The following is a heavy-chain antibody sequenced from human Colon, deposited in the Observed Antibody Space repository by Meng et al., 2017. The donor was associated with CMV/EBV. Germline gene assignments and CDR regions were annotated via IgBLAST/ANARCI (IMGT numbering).Heavy chain of an antibody. CDR3: AELAYCGGDCTG. CDR2: INPNSGGT. Sequence: CKASGYPFTGYYMHWVRQAPGQGLEWMGWINPNSGGTNYAQKFQGRVTMTRDTSISTAYMELSRLRSDDTAVYYCAELAYCGGDCTGWGQGTLVTVSS. CDR1: GYPFTGYY. D-gene: IGHD2-21*01. J-gene: IGHJ4*02. V-gene: IGHV1-2*02.